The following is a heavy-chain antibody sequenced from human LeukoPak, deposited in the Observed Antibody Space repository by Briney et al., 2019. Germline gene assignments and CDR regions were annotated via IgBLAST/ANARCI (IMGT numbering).Heavy chain of an antibody. CDR1: AFSLNAYN. CDR2: ISYTGTYI. D-gene: IGHD3-10*01. Sequence: GGSLRLSCAASAFSLNAYNMNWVRQAPGKGLEWVSSISYTGTYIYYADSVKGRFTISRDNSKNTLYLQMNSLRAEDTAVYYCAKDPSVGPHFNYGSFDYWGQGTLVTVSS. V-gene: IGHV3-21*04. CDR3: AKDPSVGPHFNYGSFDY. J-gene: IGHJ4*02.